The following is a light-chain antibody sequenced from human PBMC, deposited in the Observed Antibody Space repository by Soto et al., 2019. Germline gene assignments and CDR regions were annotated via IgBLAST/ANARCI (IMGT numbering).Light chain of an antibody. CDR2: AAS. CDR3: QKYNAWT. V-gene: IGKV1-27*01. J-gene: IGKJ1*01. CDR1: QGISNY. Sequence: DIQMTQSPSSLSASVGDRVTITCRASQGISNYLAWYQQKPGKVPKLLIYAASTLKSGVPSRFGGSGSGTDFTLTISSQQPEDVASYYCQKYNAWTFGQGTKVEIK.